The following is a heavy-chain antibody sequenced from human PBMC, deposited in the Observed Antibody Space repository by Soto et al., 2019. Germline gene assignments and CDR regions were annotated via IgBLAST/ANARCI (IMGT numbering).Heavy chain of an antibody. CDR2: ISWNSGSI. Sequence: EVQLVESGGGLVQPGRSLRLSCAASGFTFDDYAMHWVRQAPGKGLEWVSGISWNSGSIGYADSVKGRFTISRDNAKNSLYLQMNSPRAEDTALYYCARGYSSSWYFLNAFDIWGQGTMVTVSS. CDR3: ARGYSSSWYFLNAFDI. J-gene: IGHJ3*02. CDR1: GFTFDDYA. V-gene: IGHV3-9*01. D-gene: IGHD6-13*01.